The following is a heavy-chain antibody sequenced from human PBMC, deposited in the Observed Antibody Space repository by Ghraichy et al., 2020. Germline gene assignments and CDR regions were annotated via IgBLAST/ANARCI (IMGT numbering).Heavy chain of an antibody. J-gene: IGHJ6*02. CDR2: IHYSGST. CDR3: ASQQLPRLYYGMDV. CDR1: GGSISTYF. D-gene: IGHD6-13*01. V-gene: IGHV4-59*01. Sequence: SETLSLTCTVSGGSISTYFWSWVRQPPGKGLEWIGSIHYSGSTNYNPSLKSRVIISVDTSKNQFSLRLTSVTAADTAVYFCASQQLPRLYYGMDVGVQGTTVTVPS.